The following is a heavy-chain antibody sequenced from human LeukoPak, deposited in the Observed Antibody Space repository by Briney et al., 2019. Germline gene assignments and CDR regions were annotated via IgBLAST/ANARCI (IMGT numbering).Heavy chain of an antibody. CDR1: GDSISSSNCY. CDR2: IYYSGST. J-gene: IGHJ6*04. V-gene: IGHV4-39*07. CDR3: ARDQPLDV. Sequence: PSETLSLTCTVSGDSISSSNCYWGWIRQPPGKGLEWIGSIYYSGSTNYNPSLKSRVTISVDTSKNQFSLKLSSVTAADTAVYYCARDQPLDVWGKGTTVTVSS.